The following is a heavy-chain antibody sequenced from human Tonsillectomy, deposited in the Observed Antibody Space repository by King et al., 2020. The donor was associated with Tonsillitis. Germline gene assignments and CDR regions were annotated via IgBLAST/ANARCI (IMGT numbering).Heavy chain of an antibody. D-gene: IGHD3-22*01. V-gene: IGHV1-18*01. CDR1: GYTFTSYG. CDR3: ASDSYDSSGYYYVGDAFDI. Sequence: QLVQSGAEVKKPGASVKVSCKASGYTFTSYGISWVRQAPGQGLEWMGWISAYNGNTNYAQKLQGRVTMTTDTSTSKAYMELRSLRSEDTAVYYCASDSYDSSGYYYVGDAFDIWGQGTMVTVSS. CDR2: ISAYNGNT. J-gene: IGHJ3*02.